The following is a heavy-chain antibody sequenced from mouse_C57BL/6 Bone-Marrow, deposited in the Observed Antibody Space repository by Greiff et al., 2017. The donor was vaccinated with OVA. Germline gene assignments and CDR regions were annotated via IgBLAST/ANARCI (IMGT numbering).Heavy chain of an antibody. J-gene: IGHJ4*01. D-gene: IGHD1-1*01. V-gene: IGHV1-20*01. CDR3: AREWPKYYGRSLYAMDY. CDR2: INPYNGDT. CDR1: GYSFTGYF. Sequence: EVQLQQSGPELVKPGDSVKISCKASGYSFTGYFMNWVMQSHGKSLEWIGRINPYNGDTFYNQKLKGKATLTVDKCSSTAHMGLRSLTSEDSAVYYCAREWPKYYGRSLYAMDYWGQGTSVTVSS.